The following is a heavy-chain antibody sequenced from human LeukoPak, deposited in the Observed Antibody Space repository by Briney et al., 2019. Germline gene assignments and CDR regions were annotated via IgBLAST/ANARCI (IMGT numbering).Heavy chain of an antibody. V-gene: IGHV4-59*02. Sequence: SETLSLTCTVSGGSVSSYYWSWIRQSPGKGLEWIGYIHHSGGTNYNPSLKRRAAISVETSKNQFSLKLRSVTAADTAVYYCARDGASGVDIVAHTFDYWGQGTLVTVSS. CDR2: IHHSGGT. D-gene: IGHD5-12*01. CDR1: GGSVSSYY. CDR3: ARDGASGVDIVAHTFDY. J-gene: IGHJ4*02.